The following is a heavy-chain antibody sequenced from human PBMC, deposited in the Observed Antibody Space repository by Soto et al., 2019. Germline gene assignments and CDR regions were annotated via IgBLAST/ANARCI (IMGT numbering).Heavy chain of an antibody. J-gene: IGHJ6*02. CDR3: ARDRSYGLDV. CDR2: INSDGSFT. CDR1: GSTFSNDW. V-gene: IGHV3-74*01. Sequence: DVQLVESGGGFVQPGGSLRLSCAVSGSTFSNDWMHWVRQAPGKGLVWVSHINSDGSFTSYADSVQGRFTIARDNAKNTVYPQMNSLRAEDTAVYYCARDRSYGLDVWGQGTTIAVSS.